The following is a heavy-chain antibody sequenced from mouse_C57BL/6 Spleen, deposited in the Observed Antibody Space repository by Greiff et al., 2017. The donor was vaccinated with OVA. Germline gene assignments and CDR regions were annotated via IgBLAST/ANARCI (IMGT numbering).Heavy chain of an antibody. V-gene: IGHV1-69*01. CDR3: ARWGDGRDYFDY. Sequence: QVHVKQPGAELVMPGASVKLSCKASGYTFTSYWMHWVKQRPGQGLEWIGEIDPSDSYTNYNQKFKGKSTLTVDKSSSTAYMQLSSLTSEDSAVYYCARWGDGRDYFDYWGQGTTLTVSS. D-gene: IGHD3-3*01. CDR2: IDPSDSYT. J-gene: IGHJ2*01. CDR1: GYTFTSYW.